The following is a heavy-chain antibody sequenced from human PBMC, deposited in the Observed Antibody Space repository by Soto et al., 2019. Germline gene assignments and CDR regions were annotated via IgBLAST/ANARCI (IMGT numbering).Heavy chain of an antibody. CDR1: GFMFSDYA. J-gene: IGHJ4*02. V-gene: IGHV3-23*04. CDR2: IGKSGSDR. Sequence: EVKLVESGGGLVQPGGSLRISCKVSGFMFSDYAMTWVRQAPGKGLEWVSSIGKSGSDRDYADSVKGRFTISRDNSENTVYLQMDSLKVEDTALSFCMKVRDYWGQGTQVTVS. CDR3: MKVRDY.